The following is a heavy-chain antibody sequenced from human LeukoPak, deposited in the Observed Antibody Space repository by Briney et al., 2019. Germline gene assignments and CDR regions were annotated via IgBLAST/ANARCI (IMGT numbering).Heavy chain of an antibody. CDR2: ISYDGSNK. CDR1: GFTFSSYG. CDR3: ARVGWPPARNYFDY. V-gene: IGHV3-30*03. Sequence: GGSLRLSCAASGFTFSSYGMHWVRQAPGEGLEWVAVISYDGSNKYYADSVKGRFTISRDNSKNTLYLQMNSLRAEDTAVYYCARVGWPPARNYFDYWGQGTRVTVSS. J-gene: IGHJ4*02. D-gene: IGHD2-15*01.